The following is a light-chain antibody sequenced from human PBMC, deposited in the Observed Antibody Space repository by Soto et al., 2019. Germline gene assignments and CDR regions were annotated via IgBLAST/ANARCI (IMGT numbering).Light chain of an antibody. Sequence: EIVMTQSPATLSVSPGERATLSCRASQSVSSNLAWYQQKPDQPPRLLIYGASTRATDVPVRISGSGSGTEFTLTISSLQSEDFAVYYCQQYNNWPGVLGQGTKLEIK. CDR1: QSVSSN. CDR3: QQYNNWPGV. V-gene: IGKV3-15*01. CDR2: GAS. J-gene: IGKJ2*01.